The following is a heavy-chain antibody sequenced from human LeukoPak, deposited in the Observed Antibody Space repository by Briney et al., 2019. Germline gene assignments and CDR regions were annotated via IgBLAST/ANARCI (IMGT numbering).Heavy chain of an antibody. D-gene: IGHD1-1*01. J-gene: IGHJ5*02. CDR2: RYSSGST. Sequence: PSETLSLTCAVSGGSISSGTYSWSWIRQPPGKGLEWIGYRYSSGSTSYNPSLKSRVTISVDTSKNQFSLKLSSVTAADTAVYYCARGLRTKEWFDPWGQGTLVTVSS. V-gene: IGHV4-30-4*07. CDR3: ARGLRTKEWFDP. CDR1: GGSISSGTYS.